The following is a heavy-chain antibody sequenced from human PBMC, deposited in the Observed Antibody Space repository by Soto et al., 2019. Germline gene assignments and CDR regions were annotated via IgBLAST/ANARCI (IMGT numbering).Heavy chain of an antibody. V-gene: IGHV3-30*18. CDR3: AKARGPRRQWLIDPFDY. D-gene: IGHD6-19*01. J-gene: IGHJ4*02. Sequence: QVQLVESGGGVVQPGRSLRVSCAASGFTFSIYAMHWVRQAPGTGLEWVAVISYDGTKTDYADSVNGRFTLSIDNSKHKVYRKMKSLRDEDTAVSYCAKARGPRRQWLIDPFDYWGQGTLVTVSP. CDR1: GFTFSIYA. CDR2: ISYDGTKT.